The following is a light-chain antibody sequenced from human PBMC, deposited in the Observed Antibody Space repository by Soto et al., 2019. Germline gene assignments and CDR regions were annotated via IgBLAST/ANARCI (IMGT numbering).Light chain of an antibody. V-gene: IGLV2-14*01. Sequence: QSALTQPASVSGSPGQSITISCTGTFSDVGRYNSVSWYQQRPGKAPKLMIFEVNNRPSGVSNRFSGSKSGNTASLAISGLQTEEEADYYCCSYTTTSAYVFGTGTKVTVL. CDR3: CSYTTTSAYV. CDR1: FSDVGRYNS. CDR2: EVN. J-gene: IGLJ1*01.